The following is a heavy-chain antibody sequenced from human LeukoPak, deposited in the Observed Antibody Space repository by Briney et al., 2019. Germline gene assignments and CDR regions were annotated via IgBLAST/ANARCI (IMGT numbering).Heavy chain of an antibody. D-gene: IGHD3-10*01. CDR3: ARGREVRGLDY. J-gene: IGHJ4*02. Sequence: SETLSLTCTVSGGSISSYYWSWIRQPPGKGLEWIGEINHSGSTNYNPSLKSRVTISVDTSKNQFSLKLSSVTAADTAVYYCARGREVRGLDYWGQGTLVTFSS. CDR2: INHSGST. V-gene: IGHV4-34*01. CDR1: GGSISSYY.